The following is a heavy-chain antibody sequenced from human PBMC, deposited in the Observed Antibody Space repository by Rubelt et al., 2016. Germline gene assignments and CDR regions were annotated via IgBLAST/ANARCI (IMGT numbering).Heavy chain of an antibody. Sequence: GLEWMGGFDPEDGETIYAQQFQGRVTMTEDTSTDTAYMELSSLRSEATAVYYCATGIIRLKPLDYWCQGTLITVSS. J-gene: IGHJ4*02. V-gene: IGHV1-24*01. CDR3: ATGIIRLKPLDY. D-gene: IGHD2-15*01. CDR2: FDPEDGET.